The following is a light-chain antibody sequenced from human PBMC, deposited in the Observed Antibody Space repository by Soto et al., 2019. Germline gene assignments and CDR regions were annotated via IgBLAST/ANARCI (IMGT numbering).Light chain of an antibody. J-gene: IGLJ3*02. CDR2: DNN. CDR3: GTWDNSLSVVV. Sequence: QSVLTQPPSVSAAPGQRVTISCSGSSSNIGNNYVSWYQQLPGTAPKLLIYDNNERPSGIPDRFSASKSGTSATLGITGLQTGDEADYYCGTWDNSLSVVVFGGGTQLTVL. CDR1: SSNIGNNY. V-gene: IGLV1-51*01.